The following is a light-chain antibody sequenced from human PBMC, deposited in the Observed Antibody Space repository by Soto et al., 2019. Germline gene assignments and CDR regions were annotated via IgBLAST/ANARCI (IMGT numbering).Light chain of an antibody. J-gene: IGKJ1*01. V-gene: IGKV1-13*02. CDR3: QQYDYWPRT. CDR1: QGISNY. Sequence: IQMTQSPSSVSASVGDRVTITCRASQGISNYVAWYQQKLGKAPKLLIYDASSLESGVPSRFSGSGSGTEFTLTISSLQSEDFAVYYCQQYDYWPRTFGQGTKVDIK. CDR2: DAS.